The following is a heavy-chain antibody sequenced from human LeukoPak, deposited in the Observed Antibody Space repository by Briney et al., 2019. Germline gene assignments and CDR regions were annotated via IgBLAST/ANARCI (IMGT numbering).Heavy chain of an antibody. CDR1: GFTFSSYA. V-gene: IGHV3-23*01. CDR3: AKDLVSVAGLFDY. CDR2: ISSSGGST. Sequence: GGSLRLSCAASGFTFSSYAMSWVRQAPGKGLEWVSGISSSGGSTCYADSVKGRFTISRDNSKNTLYLQMNSLRAEDTAVYYCAKDLVSVAGLFDYWGQGTLVTVSS. J-gene: IGHJ4*02. D-gene: IGHD6-19*01.